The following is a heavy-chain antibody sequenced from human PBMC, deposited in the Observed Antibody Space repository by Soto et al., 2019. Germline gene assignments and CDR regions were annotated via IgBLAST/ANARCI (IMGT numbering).Heavy chain of an antibody. CDR2: INPNGGST. CDR3: ALPKNTLGWYNF. D-gene: IGHD6-19*01. CDR1: GYTFINYH. J-gene: IGHJ4*02. Sequence: QVQVVQSGAEVKKPGASVKVSCKTSGYTFINYHVHWVRQAPGQGLEWMGAINPNGGSTTYAQHLQGRITMTSDASTSTVYMDLSSLRSDETAVYYCALPKNTLGWYNFWGQGSLVTVS. V-gene: IGHV1-46*01.